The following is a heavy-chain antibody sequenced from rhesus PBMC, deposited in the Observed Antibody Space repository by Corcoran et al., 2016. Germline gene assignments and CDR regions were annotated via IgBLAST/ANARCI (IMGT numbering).Heavy chain of an antibody. CDR1: GGSISSSY. CDR2: IYGSGSST. J-gene: IGHJ4*01. D-gene: IGHD4-35*01. Sequence: QLQLQESGPGLVKPSETLSLTCAGSGGSISSSYWSWIRQAPGKGLEWIGYIYGSGSSTTYNPSLKSRVTLSVDTSKNQLSLKLSSVTAADTAVYYCARYMTTVTAAGFDYWGQGVLVTVSS. V-gene: IGHV4-169*01. CDR3: ARYMTTVTAAGFDY.